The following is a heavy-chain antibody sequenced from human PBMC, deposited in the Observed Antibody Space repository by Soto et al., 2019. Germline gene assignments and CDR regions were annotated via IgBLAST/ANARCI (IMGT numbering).Heavy chain of an antibody. CDR1: GGSISSSSYY. V-gene: IGHV4-61*05. CDR2: IYYSGST. CDR3: AQLVLGGNYYYGMDV. J-gene: IGHJ6*02. Sequence: SETLSLTCTVSGGSISSSSYYWGWIRQPPGKGLEWIGYIYYSGSTNYNPSLKSRVTISVDTSKNQFSLKLSSVTAADTAVYYCAQLVLGGNYYYGMDVWGQGTTVTV. D-gene: IGHD6-13*01.